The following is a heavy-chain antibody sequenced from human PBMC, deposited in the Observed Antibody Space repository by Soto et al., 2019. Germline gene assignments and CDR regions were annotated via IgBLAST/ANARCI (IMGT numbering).Heavy chain of an antibody. CDR1: GGSFTDHY. CDR2: ISHSGAI. CDR3: ARGNHYYGMDV. Sequence: QQQQWGAGMLKPSETLSLTCAVYGGSFTDHYWTWIRQPPGKGLEWIGEISHSGAINYNPSLKNRVTISEDTSKNQVSLRVTSVTAADTAVYYCARGNHYYGMDVWGQGTTVTVSS. J-gene: IGHJ6*02. V-gene: IGHV4-34*02.